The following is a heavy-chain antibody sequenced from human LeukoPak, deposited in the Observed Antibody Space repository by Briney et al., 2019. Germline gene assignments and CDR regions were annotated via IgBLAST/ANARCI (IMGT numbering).Heavy chain of an antibody. CDR3: VRDWDHFDFDS. CDR1: GFTFSNYW. V-gene: IGHV3-74*01. D-gene: IGHD1-26*01. CDR2: INPAGTYV. Sequence: GGSLRLSCAASGFTFSNYWIHWVRQAPGKGLVRVSRINPAGTYVNYADSVKGRFTISRDNAKNTVYLQMNSLRAEDTALFYCVRDWDHFDFDSWGQGTLVTVSS. J-gene: IGHJ5*01.